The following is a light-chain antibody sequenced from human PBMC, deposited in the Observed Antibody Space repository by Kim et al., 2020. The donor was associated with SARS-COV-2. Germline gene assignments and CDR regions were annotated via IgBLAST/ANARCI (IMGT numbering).Light chain of an antibody. CDR3: NSRDSNDNVV. J-gene: IGLJ2*01. CDR1: SLRSYY. V-gene: IGLV3-19*01. Sequence: SSELTQDPAVSVASGQTVRITCQGDSLRSYYATWYQQKPGQAPILVIYGKNNRPSGIPDRFSGSSSGNTASLTITGTQAGDEADYYFNSRDSNDNVVLGG. CDR2: GKN.